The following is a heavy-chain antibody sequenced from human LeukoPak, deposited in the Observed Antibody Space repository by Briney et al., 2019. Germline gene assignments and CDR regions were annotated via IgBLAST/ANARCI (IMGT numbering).Heavy chain of an antibody. CDR3: ATVTGAENWFDP. V-gene: IGHV1-24*01. Sequence: ASVKVSCKVSGYTLTELSMHWVRQAPGKGLEWMGGFDPEDGETIYAQKFQGRVTMTEDTSTDTAYMELSSLRSEDTAVYYCATVTGAENWFDPWGQGTLVTVSS. D-gene: IGHD1-26*01. CDR2: FDPEDGET. J-gene: IGHJ5*02. CDR1: GYTLTELS.